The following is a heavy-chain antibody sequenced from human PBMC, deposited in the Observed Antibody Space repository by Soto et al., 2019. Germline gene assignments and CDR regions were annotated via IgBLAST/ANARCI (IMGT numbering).Heavy chain of an antibody. Sequence: QSGGSLRLSCAASGFTFSSYAMSWVRQAPGKGLEWVSAISGSGGSTYYADSVKGRFTISRDNSKNTLYLQMNSLRAEDTAVYYRAKDPDLESSSSWFNYWGQGTLVNVSS. CDR1: GFTFSSYA. J-gene: IGHJ4*02. CDR2: ISGSGGST. V-gene: IGHV3-23*01. CDR3: AKDPDLESSSSWFNY. D-gene: IGHD6-6*01.